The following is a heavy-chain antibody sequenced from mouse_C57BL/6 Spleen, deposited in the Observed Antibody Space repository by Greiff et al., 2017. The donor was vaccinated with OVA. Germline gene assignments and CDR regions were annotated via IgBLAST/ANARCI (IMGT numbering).Heavy chain of an antibody. D-gene: IGHD4-1*01. Sequence: VQLKQPGAELVKPGASVKLSCKASGYTFTSYWMHWVKQRPGQGLEWIGMIHPNSGSTNYNEKFKSKATLTVDKSSSTAYMQLSSLTSEDSAVYYCAREGVGRDFDYWGQGTTLTVSS. CDR3: AREGVGRDFDY. CDR2: IHPNSGST. V-gene: IGHV1-64*01. J-gene: IGHJ2*01. CDR1: GYTFTSYW.